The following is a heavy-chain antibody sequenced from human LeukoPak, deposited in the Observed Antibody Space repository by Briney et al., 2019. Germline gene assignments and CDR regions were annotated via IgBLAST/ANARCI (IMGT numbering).Heavy chain of an antibody. CDR1: GFTFSSYG. V-gene: IGHV3-23*01. D-gene: IGHD2-15*01. Sequence: GGTLRLSCAASGFTFSSYGMTWVRQAPGKGLEWISGTSGSGGSTYYANSVKGRFTISRDNSKNTLYLEMNSLRAEDTAVYYCAKNGGSQCYSHLDYWGRGSLVTVSS. J-gene: IGHJ4*02. CDR2: TSGSGGST. CDR3: AKNGGSQCYSHLDY.